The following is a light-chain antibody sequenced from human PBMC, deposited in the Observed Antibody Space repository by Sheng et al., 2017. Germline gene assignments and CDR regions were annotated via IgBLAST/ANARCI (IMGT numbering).Light chain of an antibody. J-gene: IGKJ2*01. Sequence: DITMTQSPSSVSASVGDRVIITCRASQGISSWIAWYQQKPGKAPKLLIFGTSFLQSGVPSRFSGSGSRTEFTLTISSLQPDDFATYYCQQYQSYPHTFGQGTKLEI. V-gene: IGKV1D-16*01. CDR3: QQYQSYPHT. CDR1: QGISSW. CDR2: GTS.